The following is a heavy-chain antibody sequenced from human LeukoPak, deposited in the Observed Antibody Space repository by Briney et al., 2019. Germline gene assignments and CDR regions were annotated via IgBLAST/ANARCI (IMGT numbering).Heavy chain of an antibody. Sequence: ASVKVSCKASGYTFTGYYMHWVRQAPGQGLEWMGWINPNSGGTNYAQKFQGWVTMTRDTSISTAYMELSRLRSDDTAVYYCARDPYYGSGSPRGWFDPWGQGTLVTVSS. V-gene: IGHV1-2*04. CDR2: INPNSGGT. J-gene: IGHJ5*02. CDR1: GYTFTGYY. D-gene: IGHD3-10*01. CDR3: ARDPYYGSGSPRGWFDP.